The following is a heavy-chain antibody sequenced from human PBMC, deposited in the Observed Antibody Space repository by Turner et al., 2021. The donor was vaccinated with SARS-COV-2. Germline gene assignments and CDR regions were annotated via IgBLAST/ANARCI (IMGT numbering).Heavy chain of an antibody. D-gene: IGHD2-21*02. CDR1: GGTFSSFI. CDR2: IIPLPGIA. Sequence: QVPLVQSGAEVRKPGSSVKVSCRASGGTFSSFIINWVRQAPGQGLEWMGGIIPLPGIANYAQKFQGRVTVTADTSTSTVYMELSSLRSEDTAVYYCARPTSCGGDCYYFDLWGRGTLVTVSS. V-gene: IGHV1-69*02. CDR3: ARPTSCGGDCYYFDL. J-gene: IGHJ2*01.